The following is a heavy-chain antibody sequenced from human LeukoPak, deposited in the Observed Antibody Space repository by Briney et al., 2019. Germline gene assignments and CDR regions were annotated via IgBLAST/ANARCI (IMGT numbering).Heavy chain of an antibody. Sequence: GGSLRLSCAAPGFTFTNSGRHWVRQAPGRGLEWVAFIQFHGGDIFYADSVEGRFTISRDNSKNTLYLQMNSLRPEDTAVYYCAKDNPIEKVPGLGPGSWGQGTLVTVSS. CDR1: GFTFTNSG. CDR3: AKDNPIEKVPGLGPGS. CDR2: IQFHGGDI. D-gene: IGHD2-2*01. V-gene: IGHV3-30*02. J-gene: IGHJ5*02.